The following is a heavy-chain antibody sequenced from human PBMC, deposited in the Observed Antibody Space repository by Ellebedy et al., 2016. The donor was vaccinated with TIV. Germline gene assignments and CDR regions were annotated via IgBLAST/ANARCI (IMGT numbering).Heavy chain of an antibody. CDR2: INQDGSDK. Sequence: GESLKISCAASPFSFRSYWMSWVRQAPGKGLEWVANINQDGSDKYYVDSLRGRFTISRDNAKDSLYLQMNSLRGEDTAVYYCATDGSYGDYRSPTHAFVMWGQGTLVTVSS. V-gene: IGHV3-7*01. CDR3: ATDGSYGDYRSPTHAFVM. J-gene: IGHJ3*02. D-gene: IGHD4-17*01. CDR1: PFSFRSYW.